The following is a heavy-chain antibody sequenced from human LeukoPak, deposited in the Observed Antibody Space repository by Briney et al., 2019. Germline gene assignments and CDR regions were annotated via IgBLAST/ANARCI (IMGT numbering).Heavy chain of an antibody. J-gene: IGHJ4*02. V-gene: IGHV3-30*04. D-gene: IGHD3-3*01. CDR1: GFTFSTYA. Sequence: GPLRLSCAASGFTFSTYAVHWVRQAPGKGLEWVATISYDGSNEYYPDSVKGRFTISRDNSKNTLYLQMNSLRAEDTAVYYCARGHDFCDYWGQGTLVTVSS. CDR3: ARGHDFCDY. CDR2: ISYDGSNE.